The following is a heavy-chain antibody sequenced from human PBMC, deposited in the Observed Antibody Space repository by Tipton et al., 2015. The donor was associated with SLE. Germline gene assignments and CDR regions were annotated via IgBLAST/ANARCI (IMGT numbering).Heavy chain of an antibody. J-gene: IGHJ3*02. D-gene: IGHD3-16*02. CDR1: GGSISPNY. V-gene: IGHV4-59*12. CDR2: IYYSGTT. CDR3: AQAHLWGSYRYASDI. Sequence: TLSLTCTVSGGSISPNYWGWIRQAPGKGLEWIAYIYYSGTTNYNPSLKSRVTISVDTSKNQFSLKLSSVTAADTAVYYCAQAHLWGSYRYASDIWGQGTMVTVSS.